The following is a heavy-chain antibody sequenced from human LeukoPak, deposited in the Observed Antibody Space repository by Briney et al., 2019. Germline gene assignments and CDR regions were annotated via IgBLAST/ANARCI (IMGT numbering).Heavy chain of an antibody. CDR2: ISGSGTTT. CDR1: GCSCRRYE. CDR3: ASNDYYDTSGQWFDAFDI. V-gene: IGHV3-48*03. D-gene: IGHD3-22*01. J-gene: IGHJ3*02. Sequence: EAFLILCRGASGCSCRRYESNCVRQAPEKKLEWVSFISGSGTTTYYADSVQGRFTISRDNAKDSLYLQMNSLRAEDTAVYYCASNDYYDTSGQWFDAFDIWGQGTMVTVSS.